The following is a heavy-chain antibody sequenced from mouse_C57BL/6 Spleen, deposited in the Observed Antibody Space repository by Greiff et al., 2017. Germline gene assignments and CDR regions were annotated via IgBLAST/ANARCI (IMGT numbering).Heavy chain of an antibody. CDR2: IYWDDDK. V-gene: IGHV8-12*01. D-gene: IGHD2-3*01. Sequence: QVTLKECGPGILQSSQTLSLTCSFSGFSLSTSGMGVSWIRQPSGKGLEWLAHIYWDDDKRYNPSLKSRLTISKDTSRNQVFLKITSVDTADTATYYCARPDGLTPHWYFDVWGTGTTVTVSS. CDR1: GFSLSTSGMG. J-gene: IGHJ1*03. CDR3: ARPDGLTPHWYFDV.